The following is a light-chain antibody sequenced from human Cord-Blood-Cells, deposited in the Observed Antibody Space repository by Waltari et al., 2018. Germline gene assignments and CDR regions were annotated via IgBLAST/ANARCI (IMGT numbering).Light chain of an antibody. CDR1: QGLSSY. CDR3: QQYYSYPWT. CDR2: AAS. Sequence: AIRMTQSPSSFSASTGDRVTITCRASQGLSSYLAWYQQKPGKAPKLLIYAASTLQSGVPSRFSGSGSGTDFTLTISCLQSEDFATYYCQQYYSYPWTFGQGPKVEIK. J-gene: IGKJ1*01. V-gene: IGKV1-8*01.